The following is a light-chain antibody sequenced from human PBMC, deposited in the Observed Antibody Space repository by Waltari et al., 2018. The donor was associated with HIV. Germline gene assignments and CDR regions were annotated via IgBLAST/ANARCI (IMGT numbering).Light chain of an antibody. CDR2: RNT. V-gene: IGLV1-47*01. CDR3: AAWDDRLSVL. CDR1: SSNIGTNF. J-gene: IGLJ2*01. Sequence: QSVLTQPPSASGTPGQRVTILCSGSSSNIGTNFVYWYQHGAGKAPKLLIYRNTQRPSGVPDRFSGSKSGTSASLAISGLRSEDEADYYCAAWDDRLSVLFGGGTKLTVL.